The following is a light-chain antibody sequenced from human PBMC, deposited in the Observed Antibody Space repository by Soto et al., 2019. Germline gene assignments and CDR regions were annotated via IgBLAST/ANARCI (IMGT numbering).Light chain of an antibody. Sequence: QSALTQPASVSGSPGQSITISCTGTSSDVGGYNYVSWYQQHPGKAPKFMIYEVSNRPSGVSNRFSGSKSGNTASLTISGLQAEDEADYYCSSHTSSGTLVVFGGGTKLTVL. CDR2: EVS. CDR1: SSDVGGYNY. V-gene: IGLV2-14*01. CDR3: SSHTSSGTLVV. J-gene: IGLJ2*01.